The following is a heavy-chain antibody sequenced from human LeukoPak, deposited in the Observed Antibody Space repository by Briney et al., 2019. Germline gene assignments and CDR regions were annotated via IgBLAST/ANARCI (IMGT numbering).Heavy chain of an antibody. CDR1: GYTFTSYY. D-gene: IGHD3-22*01. V-gene: IGHV1-2*04. CDR2: INPNSGGT. J-gene: IGHJ3*02. Sequence: VASVKVSCKASGYTFTSYYMHWVRQAPGQGLEWMGWINPNSGGTNYAQKFQGWVTMTRDTSISTAYMELSRLRSDDTAVYYCARGTPVYYYDSSGYCSNAFDIWGQGTMVTVSS. CDR3: ARGTPVYYYDSSGYCSNAFDI.